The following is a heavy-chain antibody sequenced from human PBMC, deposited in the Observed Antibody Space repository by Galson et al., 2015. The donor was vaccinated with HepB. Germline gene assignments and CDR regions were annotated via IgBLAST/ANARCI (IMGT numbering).Heavy chain of an antibody. D-gene: IGHD3-16*01. CDR3: ARGLARTVSAMDV. CDR1: GFTFSTYS. V-gene: IGHV3-48*01. CDR2: ISSSSSTI. J-gene: IGHJ6*02. Sequence: SLRLSCAATGFTFSTYSMNWVRQVPGKGLEWVSYISSSSSTIYYADSVKGRFSISRDNAKNSLDLEMGSLRPEDTAVYYCARGLARTVSAMDVWGQGTTVTVSS.